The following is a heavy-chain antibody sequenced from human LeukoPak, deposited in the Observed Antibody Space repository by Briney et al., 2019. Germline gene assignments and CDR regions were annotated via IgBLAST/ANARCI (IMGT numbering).Heavy chain of an antibody. V-gene: IGHV3-21*01. D-gene: IGHD1-26*01. CDR3: ARDNFWEQYYFDY. CDR2: ISSSSSYI. J-gene: IGHJ4*02. CDR1: GFTFSSYD. Sequence: GGSLRLSCAASGFTFSSYDMSWVRQAPGRGLEWVSSISSSSSYIYYADSVKGRFTISRDNAKNSLYLQMNSLRAEDTAVYYCARDNFWEQYYFDYWGQGTLVTVSS.